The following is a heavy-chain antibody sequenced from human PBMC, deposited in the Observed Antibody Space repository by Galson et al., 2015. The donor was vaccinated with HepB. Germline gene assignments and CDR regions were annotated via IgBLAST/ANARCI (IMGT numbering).Heavy chain of an antibody. V-gene: IGHV3-21*04. Sequence: SLRLSCAASGFMFSNYEMTWVRQAPGKGLEWVSSISRSSSYIFYADSMKGRFTISRDNAKNTLYLQMTSLRAEDTAVYYCARMNYYDSGGYYHPYYFDYWGQGALVTVSS. CDR1: GFMFSNYE. CDR3: ARMNYYDSGGYYHPYYFDY. CDR2: ISRSSSYI. J-gene: IGHJ4*02. D-gene: IGHD3-22*01.